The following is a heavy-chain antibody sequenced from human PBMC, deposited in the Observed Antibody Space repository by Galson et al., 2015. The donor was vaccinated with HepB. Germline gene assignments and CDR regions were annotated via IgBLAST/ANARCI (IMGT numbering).Heavy chain of an antibody. Sequence: SLRLSCAASGFIFSTYGMHWVRQAPGKGLEWVAVISYDGSNKYYADSVKGRFTISRDSSKNTLYLQMNSLRAEDTAAYYCAKDALWGYEDSSGYHFDYWGQGTLVTVSS. CDR3: AKDALWGYEDSSGYHFDY. V-gene: IGHV3-30*18. CDR2: ISYDGSNK. J-gene: IGHJ4*02. CDR1: GFIFSTYG. D-gene: IGHD3-22*01.